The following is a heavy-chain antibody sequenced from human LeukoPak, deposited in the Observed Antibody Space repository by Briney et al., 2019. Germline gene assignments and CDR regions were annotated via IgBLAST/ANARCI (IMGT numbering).Heavy chain of an antibody. CDR1: GGSISSGDFY. Sequence: SETLSLTCTVSGGSISSGDFYWGWIRQPPGKGLEWIGSIYYTGSTYYNPSRQSRVTISVDTSKNQFSLKLSSVTAADTAVFYCASSRSGWFVWGQGTLVTVSS. J-gene: IGHJ4*02. D-gene: IGHD6-19*01. CDR2: IYYTGST. CDR3: ASSRSGWFV. V-gene: IGHV4-39*01.